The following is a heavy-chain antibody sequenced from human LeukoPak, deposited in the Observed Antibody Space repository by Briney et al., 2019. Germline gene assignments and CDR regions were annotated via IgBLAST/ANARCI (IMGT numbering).Heavy chain of an antibody. J-gene: IGHJ4*02. V-gene: IGHV1-69*04. D-gene: IGHD1-1*01. Sequence: SVKVSCKTSGGPFSSHAVNWVRQAPGQGLEWMGRISPILGLRNYAQRFQGRVTITADKSTSTVYMDVTSLRSEDTAVYFCARGRGSRTGSNGDYLDYWGQGTLVTVSS. CDR3: ARGRGSRTGSNGDYLDY. CDR1: GGPFSSHA. CDR2: ISPILGLR.